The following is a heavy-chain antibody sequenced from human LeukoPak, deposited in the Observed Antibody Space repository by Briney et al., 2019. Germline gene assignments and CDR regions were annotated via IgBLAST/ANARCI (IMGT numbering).Heavy chain of an antibody. V-gene: IGHV3-21*01. CDR3: ARGRSGYDRNDAFDI. Sequence: GGSLRLSCAASGFTFSSYSMNWVRQALGKGLEWVSSISSSSSYIYYADSVKGRFTISRDNAKNSLYLQMNSLRAEDTAVYYCARGRSGYDRNDAFDIWSQGTMVTV. CDR2: ISSSSSYI. CDR1: GFTFSSYS. J-gene: IGHJ3*02. D-gene: IGHD5-12*01.